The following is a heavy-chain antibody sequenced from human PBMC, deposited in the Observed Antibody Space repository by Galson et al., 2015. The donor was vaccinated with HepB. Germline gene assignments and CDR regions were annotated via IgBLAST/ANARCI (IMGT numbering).Heavy chain of an antibody. CDR1: GFTFTSSA. CDR2: IVVGSGNT. D-gene: IGHD6-19*01. J-gene: IGHJ3*02. V-gene: IGHV1-58*01. Sequence: SVKVSCKASGFTFTSSAVQWVRQARGQRLEWIGWIVVGSGNTNYAQKFLERVTITRDMSTSTAYMELSSLRSEDTAVYYCAADRSSGWSRNAFDIWGQGTMVTVSS. CDR3: AADRSSGWSRNAFDI.